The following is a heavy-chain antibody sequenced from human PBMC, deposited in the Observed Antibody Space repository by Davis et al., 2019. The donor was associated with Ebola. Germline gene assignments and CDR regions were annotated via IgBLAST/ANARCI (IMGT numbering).Heavy chain of an antibody. CDR2: ISYDGSNK. D-gene: IGHD6-13*01. V-gene: IGHV3-30*18. Sequence: GESLKISCAASGFTFSSYGMHWVRQAPGKGLEWVAVISYDGSNKYYADSVKGRFTISRDNSKNTLYLQMNSLRAEDTAVYYCAKDFSIAAAGTFDYWGQGTLVTVSS. CDR1: GFTFSSYG. J-gene: IGHJ4*02. CDR3: AKDFSIAAAGTFDY.